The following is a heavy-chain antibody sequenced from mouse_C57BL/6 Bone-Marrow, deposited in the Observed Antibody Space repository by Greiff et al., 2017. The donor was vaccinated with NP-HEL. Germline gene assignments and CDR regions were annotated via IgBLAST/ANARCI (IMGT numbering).Heavy chain of an antibody. CDR1: GYTFTSYT. J-gene: IGHJ3*01. D-gene: IGHD1-1*01. V-gene: IGHV1-4*01. CDR2: ISPSSGYT. Sequence: VKVVESGAELARPGASVKMSCKASGYTFTSYTMHWVKQRPGQGLEWIGYISPSSGYTKYNQKFKDKATLTADKSSSTGYMQLNSLTPEDSAVYYFAINFYCSSLDWFAYWGQGTLVTVSA. CDR3: AINFYCSSLDWFAY.